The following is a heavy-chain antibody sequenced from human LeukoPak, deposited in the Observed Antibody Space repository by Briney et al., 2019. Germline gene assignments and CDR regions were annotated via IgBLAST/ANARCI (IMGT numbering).Heavy chain of an antibody. CDR1: GGSISSYY. J-gene: IGHJ3*02. D-gene: IGHD3-3*01. CDR2: IYYSGST. CDR3: ARDHRIKIVGVVTRSGFDI. Sequence: SETLSLTCTVSGGSISSYYWSWIRQPPGKGLEWIGYIYYSGSTNYNPSLKSRVTISVDTSKNQFSLKLSSVTAADTAVYFCARDHRIKIVGVVTRSGFDIWGQGTMVTVSS. V-gene: IGHV4-59*12.